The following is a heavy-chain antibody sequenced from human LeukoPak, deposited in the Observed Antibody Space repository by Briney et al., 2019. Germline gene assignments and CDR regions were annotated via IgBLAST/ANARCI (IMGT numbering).Heavy chain of an antibody. J-gene: IGHJ4*02. D-gene: IGHD3-9*01. CDR2: INPSGGST. CDR3: ARHPDILTGYYTGYFDY. Sequence: ASVKVSCKASGYTFTSYDINWVRQAPGQGLEWMGIINPSGGSTSYAQKFQGRVTMTRDTSTSTVYMELSSLRSEDTAVYYCARHPDILTGYYTGYFDYWGQGTLVTVSS. CDR1: GYTFTSYD. V-gene: IGHV1-46*01.